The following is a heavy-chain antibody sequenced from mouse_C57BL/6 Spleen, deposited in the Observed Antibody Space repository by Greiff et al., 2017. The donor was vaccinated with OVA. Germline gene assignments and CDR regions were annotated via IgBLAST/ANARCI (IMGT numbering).Heavy chain of an antibody. CDR2: IYPGSGNT. J-gene: IGHJ2*01. Sequence: VQLQQSGAELVRPGASVKLSCKASGYTFTDYYINWVKQRPGQGLEWIARIYPGSGNTYYNEKFKGKATLTAEKSSSTAYMQLSSLTSEDSAVYFCARYDGGLDYWGQGTTLTVSS. D-gene: IGHD1-1*02. CDR1: GYTFTDYY. CDR3: ARYDGGLDY. V-gene: IGHV1-76*01.